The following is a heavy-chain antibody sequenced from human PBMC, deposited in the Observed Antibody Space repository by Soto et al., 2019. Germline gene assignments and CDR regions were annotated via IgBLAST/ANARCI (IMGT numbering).Heavy chain of an antibody. J-gene: IGHJ6*03. CDR1: GFSLSTNGVG. D-gene: IGHD1-1*01. CDR3: AHYNPDLNYYYYMDV. V-gene: IGHV2-5*02. Sequence: QVTLKESGSTLVKPTQTLTLTCAFSGFSLSTNGVGVGWIRQPPGKALEWLALIYWDDDKRYSPSLKSRLTITKDTSKKQVVLTMTTMDPVDTATYFRAHYNPDLNYYYYMDVWGKGTTVTVSS. CDR2: IYWDDDK.